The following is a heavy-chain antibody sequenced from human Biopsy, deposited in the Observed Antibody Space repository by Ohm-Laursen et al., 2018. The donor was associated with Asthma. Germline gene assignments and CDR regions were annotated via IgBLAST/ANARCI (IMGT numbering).Heavy chain of an antibody. CDR3: ARKAGSCISRTCYSLDF. CDR2: FHSVFGTT. J-gene: IGHJ4*02. CDR1: GGTFNTYV. V-gene: IGHV1-69*13. Sequence: SVKPSCKSLGGTFNTYVIGWVRQAPGQGLEWMGGFHSVFGTTTYPQKFQDRVTITADDSTSTDYMELSSLRSEDTAVYYCARKAGSCISRTCYSLDFWGQGTLVTVSS. D-gene: IGHD2-2*01.